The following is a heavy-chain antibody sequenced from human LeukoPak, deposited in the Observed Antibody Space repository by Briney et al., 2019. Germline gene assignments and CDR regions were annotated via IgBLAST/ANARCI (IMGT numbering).Heavy chain of an antibody. Sequence: WASVKVSCKASGYTFTSYDINWVRQATGQGLEWMGWMNPNSGNTGYAQKFQGRATMTRNTSISTAYMELSSLRSEDTAVYYCARGLLLWFGELSHDAFDIWGQGTMVTVSS. CDR3: ARGLLLWFGELSHDAFDI. J-gene: IGHJ3*02. CDR2: MNPNSGNT. D-gene: IGHD3-10*01. CDR1: GYTFTSYD. V-gene: IGHV1-8*01.